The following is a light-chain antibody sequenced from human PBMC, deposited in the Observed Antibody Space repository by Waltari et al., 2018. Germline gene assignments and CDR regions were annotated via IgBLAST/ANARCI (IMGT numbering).Light chain of an antibody. CDR1: QSVSSSY. CDR2: GAS. J-gene: IGKJ2*01. Sequence: ELVLTQSPGTLSLSPGERATIPCRASQSVSSSYLAWYQQNPGQAPRLLIYGASSRATGIPDRFSGSGSGTDFTLTISRLEPEDFAVYYCQQYGRSWNTFGQGTKLEIK. V-gene: IGKV3-20*01. CDR3: QQYGRSWNT.